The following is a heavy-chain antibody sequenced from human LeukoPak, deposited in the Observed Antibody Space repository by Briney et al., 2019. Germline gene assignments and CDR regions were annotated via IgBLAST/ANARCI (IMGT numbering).Heavy chain of an antibody. D-gene: IGHD3-22*01. V-gene: IGHV4-30-4*01. J-gene: IGHJ5*02. Sequence: SETLSLTCTVSGGSISSGDYYWSWIRQPPGKGLEWIAYMYYSGSTYYNPSLKSRVTMSADTSKNQLSLKLSPVTAADTAVYYCARPYYYDSRIDPWGQGIQVTVSS. CDR3: ARPYYYDSRIDP. CDR2: MYYSGST. CDR1: GGSISSGDYY.